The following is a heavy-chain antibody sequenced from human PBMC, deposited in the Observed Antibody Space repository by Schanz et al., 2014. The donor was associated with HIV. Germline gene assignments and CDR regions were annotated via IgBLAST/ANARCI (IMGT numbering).Heavy chain of an antibody. V-gene: IGHV3-33*08. CDR1: GFTFSNFA. CDR3: ARDLVLGAGTTAMDV. CDR2: TWYDGSNK. J-gene: IGHJ6*02. Sequence: VQLWESGGALVQPGGSLRLSCVASGFTFSNFAMNWVRQAPGKGLEWVAVTWYDGSNKYYADSVKGRFTISRDNSKDTLYLQMNSLRAEDTAVYYCARDLVLGAGTTAMDVWGRGTTVTVSS. D-gene: IGHD1-1*01.